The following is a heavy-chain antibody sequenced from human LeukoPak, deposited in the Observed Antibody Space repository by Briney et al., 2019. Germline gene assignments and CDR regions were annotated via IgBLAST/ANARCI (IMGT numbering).Heavy chain of an antibody. J-gene: IGHJ4*02. CDR2: ISGSGGNT. V-gene: IGHV3-23*01. D-gene: IGHD6-25*01. Sequence: GGSLRLSCSASGFTFSSYAMYWVRQAPGKGLEWVSAISGSGGNTYYADSVKGRFTISRDNSKNTLYLQMNSLRAEDTAVYYCAKDQRIQGVFDYWGQGTLVTVSS. CDR1: GFTFSSYA. CDR3: AKDQRIQGVFDY.